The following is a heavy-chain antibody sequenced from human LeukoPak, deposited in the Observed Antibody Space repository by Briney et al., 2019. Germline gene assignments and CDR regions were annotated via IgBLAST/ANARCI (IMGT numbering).Heavy chain of an antibody. CDR1: GFTFSNYA. CDR2: ISRTSAYI. J-gene: IGHJ4*02. CDR3: ARDERRYCSDSSCYPGDY. Sequence: GGSLRLSCAASGFTFSNYAMKWVRQAPGKGLEWVSAISRTSAYIYYPDPVKGRFTISRDNAQNSLYLQMDSLRVEDTAVYYCARDERRYCSDSSCYPGDYWGQGTLVTVSS. D-gene: IGHD2-2*01. V-gene: IGHV3-21*01.